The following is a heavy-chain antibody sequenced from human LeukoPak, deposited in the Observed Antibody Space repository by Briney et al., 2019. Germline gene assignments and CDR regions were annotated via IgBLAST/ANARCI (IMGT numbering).Heavy chain of an antibody. CDR2: ISSSGSTI. Sequence: GGSLRLSCAASGFTFISYTMNWVRQAPGKGLEWVSYISSSGSTIYYADSVKGRFTISMDNAKNSLYLQMNSLRAEDTAVYYCARRGGEGSSWSGPIDYWGQGTLVTVSS. D-gene: IGHD6-13*01. J-gene: IGHJ4*02. V-gene: IGHV3-48*04. CDR3: ARRGGEGSSWSGPIDY. CDR1: GFTFISYT.